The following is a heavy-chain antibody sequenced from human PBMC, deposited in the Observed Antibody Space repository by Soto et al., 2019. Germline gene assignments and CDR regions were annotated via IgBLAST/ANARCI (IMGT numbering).Heavy chain of an antibody. V-gene: IGHV4-31*01. Sequence: QVQLQESGPGLVKPSQTLSLTCTVSGGSISSGGYYWSWIRQHPGKGLEWIGYIYYSGSTYYNPXPKXXXTRPVATPKNXXPXKXXPVTAAASAVYYCARVHGRTTGTGAGRLAYTWVDPWGQGTLVTVFS. D-gene: IGHD4-4*01. CDR1: GGSISSGGYY. CDR2: IYYSGST. CDR3: ARVHGRTTGTGAGRLAYTWVDP. J-gene: IGHJ5*02.